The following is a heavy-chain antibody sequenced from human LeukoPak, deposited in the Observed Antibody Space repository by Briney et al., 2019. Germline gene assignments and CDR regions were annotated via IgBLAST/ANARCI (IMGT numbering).Heavy chain of an antibody. CDR3: ARGNSYYYYMDV. CDR1: GGTFSSYA. Sequence: WASVKVSCKASGGTFSSYAISWVRQAPGQGLEWMGGIIPIFGTANYAQKFQGRVTITTDESTSTAHMELSSLRSEDTAVYYCARGNSYYYYMDVWGKGTTVTVSS. J-gene: IGHJ6*03. D-gene: IGHD1/OR15-1a*01. V-gene: IGHV1-69*05. CDR2: IIPIFGTA.